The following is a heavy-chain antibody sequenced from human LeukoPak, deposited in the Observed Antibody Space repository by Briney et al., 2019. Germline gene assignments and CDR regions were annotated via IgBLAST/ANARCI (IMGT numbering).Heavy chain of an antibody. J-gene: IGHJ4*02. D-gene: IGHD6-19*01. CDR1: GGSISSCF. CDR2: IYYSGST. CDR3: ARIDRAVAGTIDY. V-gene: IGHV4-59*08. Sequence: SETLSLTCTVSGGSISSCFWSGIRQPPGKGLEWIGYIYYSGSTNYNPSLKSRVTMSVDTSKNQFSLKLSSVTAADTAVYYCARIDRAVAGTIDYCGQGTLVTVSS.